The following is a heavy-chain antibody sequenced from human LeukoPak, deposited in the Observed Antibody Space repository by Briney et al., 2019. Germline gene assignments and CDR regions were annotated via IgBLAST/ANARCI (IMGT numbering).Heavy chain of an antibody. Sequence: SVKVSCKASGGTFSSYAISWVRQAPGQGLEWMGRIIPILGIANYAQKFQGRVTITADKSTSTAYMELSSLRSEDTAVYYCASALSGIAVAGSFDPWGQGTLVTVSS. D-gene: IGHD6-19*01. J-gene: IGHJ5*02. CDR1: GGTFSSYA. CDR3: ASALSGIAVAGSFDP. CDR2: IIPILGIA. V-gene: IGHV1-69*04.